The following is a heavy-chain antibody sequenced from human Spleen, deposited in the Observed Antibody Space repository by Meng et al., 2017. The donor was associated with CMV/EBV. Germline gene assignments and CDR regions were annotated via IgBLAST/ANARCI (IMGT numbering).Heavy chain of an antibody. Sequence: SETLSLTCTVSGGSISTYYWNWVRQSPGKGLEWIGYIHYSGSTNYNPSLKSRVIISVDTSKNQFSLKLSSVTAADTAMYYCASGYSYGTYDYWGQGTLVTVSS. CDR2: IHYSGST. V-gene: IGHV4-59*01. J-gene: IGHJ4*02. CDR1: GGSISTYY. D-gene: IGHD5-18*01. CDR3: ASGYSYGTYDY.